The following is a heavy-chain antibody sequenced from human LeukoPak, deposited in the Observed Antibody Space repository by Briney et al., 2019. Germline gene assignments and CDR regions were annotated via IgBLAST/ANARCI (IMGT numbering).Heavy chain of an antibody. CDR2: ISWNSGSI. J-gene: IGHJ6*03. CDR1: GFTFDDYA. D-gene: IGHD6-13*01. CDR3: AKDFYSSSEGKGYYYYYMDV. Sequence: GGSLRLSCAASGFTFDDYAMHWVRQAPGKGLEWVSGISWNSGSIGYADSVKGRFTISRDNAKNSLYLQMNSLRAEDMALYYCAKDFYSSSEGKGYYYYYMDVWGKGTTVTVSS. V-gene: IGHV3-9*03.